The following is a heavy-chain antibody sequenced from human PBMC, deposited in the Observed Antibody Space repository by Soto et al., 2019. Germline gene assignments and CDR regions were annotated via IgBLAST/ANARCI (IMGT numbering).Heavy chain of an antibody. V-gene: IGHV3-21*01. CDR3: ARESKLYGMDV. Sequence: EVQLLESGGGLVQPGGSLRLSCAASGFTFSSYAMSWVRQAPGKGLEWVSSISSSSSYIYYADSVKGRFTISRDNAKNSLYLQMNSLRAEDTAVYYCARESKLYGMDVWGQGTTVTVSS. J-gene: IGHJ6*02. CDR1: GFTFSSYA. CDR2: ISSSSSYI.